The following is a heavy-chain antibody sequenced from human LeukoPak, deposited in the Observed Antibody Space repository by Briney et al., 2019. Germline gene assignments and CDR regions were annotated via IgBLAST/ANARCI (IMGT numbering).Heavy chain of an antibody. V-gene: IGHV5-51*01. J-gene: IGHJ4*02. D-gene: IGHD6-19*01. CDR3: ARDIAVSGLYFDF. CDR2: IYAGNSET. CDR1: GYSFNNFW. Sequence: GESLKISCHTSGYSFNNFWIGWLRQMPGKGLEWMGIIYAGNSETRYSPPFQGQVTMSVDRSMNIAYLQWCSLKASDTAMYYCARDIAVSGLYFDFWGQGTLVTVSS.